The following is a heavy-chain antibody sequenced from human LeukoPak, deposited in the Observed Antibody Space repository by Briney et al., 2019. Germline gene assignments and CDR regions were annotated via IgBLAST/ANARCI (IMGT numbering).Heavy chain of an antibody. Sequence: SETLSLTCTVSGGSISSYYWSWIRQPPGKGLEWIGYIYYSGSTNYNPSLKSRVTISVDTSKNEFSLKLSSVTAADTAVYYCARLGSPQGYGGNKAFDIWGHGTMVTVSS. D-gene: IGHD4-23*01. CDR2: IYYSGST. J-gene: IGHJ3*02. V-gene: IGHV4-59*01. CDR3: ARLGSPQGYGGNKAFDI. CDR1: GGSISSYY.